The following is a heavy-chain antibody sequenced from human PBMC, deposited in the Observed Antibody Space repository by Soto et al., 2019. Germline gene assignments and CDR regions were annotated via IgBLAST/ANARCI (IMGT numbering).Heavy chain of an antibody. CDR1: GGSVSSGGFY. J-gene: IGHJ4*02. V-gene: IGHV4-61*08. CDR2: IYSSVST. D-gene: IGHD2-21*01. CDR3: ARAGSIFIAIDH. Sequence: PSETLSLTCTVSGGSVSSGGFYWSWIRQPPGKGLEWLGYIYSSVSTTYNPSLKDRVTISDDTSKNQFSLTLPSVTAADAAVYFCARAGSIFIAIDHWGPGTLVTVSS.